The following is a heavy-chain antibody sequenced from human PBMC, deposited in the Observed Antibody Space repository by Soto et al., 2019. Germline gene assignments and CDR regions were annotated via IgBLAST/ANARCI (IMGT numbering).Heavy chain of an antibody. V-gene: IGHV3-30*18. CDR2: ISYDGSNK. CDR1: GFTFSSYG. J-gene: IGHJ6*02. D-gene: IGHD2-15*01. Sequence: QVQLVESGGGVVQPGRSLRLSCAASGFTFSSYGMHWVRQAQGKGLEWVAVISYDGSNKYYADSVKGRFTISRDNSKNTLYLQMNSLRAEDTAVYYCAKDQGALVVAASYGMDVWGQGTTVTVSS. CDR3: AKDQGALVVAASYGMDV.